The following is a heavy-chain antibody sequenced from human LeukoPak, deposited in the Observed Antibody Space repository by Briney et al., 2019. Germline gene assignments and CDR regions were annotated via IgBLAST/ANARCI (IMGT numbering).Heavy chain of an antibody. Sequence: GGSLRLSCAASGFTFSSCAMSWVRQAPGEGLEWVSRISTTGGGTYYADSVKGRFTISRDNSKNTLYLHMNSLRAEDAAIYYCAKTVFETSGFYPNFDYWGQGTLVTASS. J-gene: IGHJ4*02. V-gene: IGHV3-23*01. CDR2: ISTTGGGT. CDR3: AKTVFETSGFYPNFDY. CDR1: GFTFSSCA. D-gene: IGHD3-22*01.